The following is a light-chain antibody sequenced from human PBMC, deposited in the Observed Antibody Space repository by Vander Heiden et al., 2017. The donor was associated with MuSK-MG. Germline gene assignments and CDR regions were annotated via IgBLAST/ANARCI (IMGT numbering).Light chain of an antibody. J-gene: IGLJ1*01. CDR2: GKN. CDR1: SLRTYS. Sequence: SSELTQDPSVSVAWGQTVIITCQGDSLRTYSAGWYQQKPGQAPLLLIYGKNNRPSGIPDRCSGSTSGNTASLTISGTQAEEEADYYCNARDSSGDRSVFGTGTTVTV. CDR3: NARDSSGDRSV. V-gene: IGLV3-19*01.